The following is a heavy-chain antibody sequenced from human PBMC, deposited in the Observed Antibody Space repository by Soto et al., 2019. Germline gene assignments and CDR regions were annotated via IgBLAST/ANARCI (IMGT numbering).Heavy chain of an antibody. CDR2: IYYSGST. Sequence: PSETLSLTCTVSGGSISSGGYYWSWIRQHPGKGLEWIGYIYYSGSTYYNPSLKSRVTISVDTSKNQFSLKLSSVTAADTAVYYCARWWNWNYGWFDPWGQGTLVTVSS. D-gene: IGHD1-7*01. J-gene: IGHJ5*02. CDR1: GGSISSGGYY. CDR3: ARWWNWNYGWFDP. V-gene: IGHV4-31*03.